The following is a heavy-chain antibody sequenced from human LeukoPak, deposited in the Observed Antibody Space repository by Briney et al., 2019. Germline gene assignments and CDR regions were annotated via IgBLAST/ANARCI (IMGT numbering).Heavy chain of an antibody. CDR2: ISANNGNT. J-gene: IGHJ6*03. CDR1: GYTFTSYG. V-gene: IGHV1-18*01. CDR3: ARRRGLWFGEYYYYYMDV. Sequence: ASVKVSCKASGYTFTSYGISWVRQAPGQGLEWMGWISANNGNTNYGQKFQDRVTMTTDTSTCTAYMDLRSLRSDDTAVYYCARRRGLWFGEYYYYYMDVWGKGTTVTVSS. D-gene: IGHD3-10*01.